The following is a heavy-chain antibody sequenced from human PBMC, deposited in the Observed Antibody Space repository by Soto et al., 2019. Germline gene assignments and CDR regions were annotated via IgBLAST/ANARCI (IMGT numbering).Heavy chain of an antibody. V-gene: IGHV4-4*07. Sequence: PSETLSLTCPVSGGSISSYYWSWIRPPAGKGLEWIGRIYTSGSTNYNPSLKSRVTMSVDTSKNQFSLKLSSVAAADTAVYYCARDCSGGSCYSFTLGWFDPWGQGTLVTVSS. J-gene: IGHJ5*02. D-gene: IGHD2-15*01. CDR2: IYTSGST. CDR1: GGSISSYY. CDR3: ARDCSGGSCYSFTLGWFDP.